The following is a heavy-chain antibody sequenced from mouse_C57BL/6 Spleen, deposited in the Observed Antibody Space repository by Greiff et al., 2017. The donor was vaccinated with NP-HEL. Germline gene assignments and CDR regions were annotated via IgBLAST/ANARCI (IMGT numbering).Heavy chain of an antibody. CDR2: IHPNSGST. CDR3: ARGIYYGTFDY. V-gene: IGHV1-64*01. D-gene: IGHD1-1*01. CDR1: GYTFTSYW. Sequence: QVHVKQSGAELVKPGASVKLSCKASGYTFTSYWMHWVKQRPGQGLEWIGMIHPNSGSTNYNEKFKSKATLTVDKSSSTAYMQLSSLTSEDSAVYYCARGIYYGTFDYWGQGTTLTVSS. J-gene: IGHJ2*01.